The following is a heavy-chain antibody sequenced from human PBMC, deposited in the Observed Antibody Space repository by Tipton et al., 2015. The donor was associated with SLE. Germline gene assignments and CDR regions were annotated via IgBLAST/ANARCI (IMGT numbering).Heavy chain of an antibody. D-gene: IGHD6-13*01. CDR3: ARELRATAGPYYYYYMDV. CDR1: GGSISNNY. J-gene: IGHJ6*03. Sequence: TLSLTCTVSGGSISNNYWTWIRQPPGKGLECIGYIYDSGSTSYSPSLKSRVTISVDTSKNQFSLNLSSVTAADTAVYYCARELRATAGPYYYYYMDVWGKGTTVTVSS. CDR2: IYDSGST. V-gene: IGHV4-59*01.